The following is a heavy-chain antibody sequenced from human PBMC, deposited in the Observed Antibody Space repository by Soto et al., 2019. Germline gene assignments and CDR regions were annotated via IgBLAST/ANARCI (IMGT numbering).Heavy chain of an antibody. CDR3: ARGWTRIGYCSGGSCRYNWFDP. Sequence: PSETLSLTCAVYGGSFSGYYWSWIRQPPGKGLEWIGEINHNGSTNYNPSLKSRVTISVDTSKNQFSLKLSSVTAADTAVYYCARGWTRIGYCSGGSCRYNWFDPWGQGTLVTVSS. CDR1: GGSFSGYY. D-gene: IGHD2-15*01. J-gene: IGHJ5*02. V-gene: IGHV4-34*01. CDR2: INHNGST.